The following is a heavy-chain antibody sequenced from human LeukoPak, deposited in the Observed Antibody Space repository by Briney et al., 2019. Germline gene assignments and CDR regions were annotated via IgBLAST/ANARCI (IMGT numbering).Heavy chain of an antibody. D-gene: IGHD3-3*01. V-gene: IGHV3-48*01. CDR3: APYIGDFWSGYYHFDS. Sequence: GGSLRLSCAASGFTFSSYSMNWVRHAPGEGMEWDSYISSSSNTIYYTDSVKSRFSISRDNTKNSLYLQINSLRAEETAVYYCAPYIGDFWSGYYHFDSWGQGTLVTVSS. CDR1: GFTFSSYS. CDR2: ISSSSNTI. J-gene: IGHJ4*02.